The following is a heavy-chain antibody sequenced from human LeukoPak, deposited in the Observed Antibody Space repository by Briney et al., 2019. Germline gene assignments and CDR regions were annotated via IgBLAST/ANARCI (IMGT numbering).Heavy chain of an antibody. Sequence: SETLSLTCTVSGGSISSYYWSWIRQPPGKGLEWIGYIYYSGSTNCNPSLKSRVTISVDTSKNQFSLKLSSVTAADTAVYYCARDSPVWGSGSYGYYGMDVWGKGTTVTVSS. J-gene: IGHJ6*04. CDR2: IYYSGST. V-gene: IGHV4-59*01. CDR1: GGSISSYY. D-gene: IGHD3-10*01. CDR3: ARDSPVWGSGSYGYYGMDV.